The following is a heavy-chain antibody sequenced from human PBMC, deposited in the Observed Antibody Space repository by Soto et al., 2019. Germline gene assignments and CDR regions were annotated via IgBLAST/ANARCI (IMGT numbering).Heavy chain of an antibody. CDR3: ARDFGYDFWSGYSQGHFDY. CDR1: GFTFSSYA. D-gene: IGHD3-3*01. CDR2: ISYDGSNK. V-gene: IGHV3-30-3*01. J-gene: IGHJ4*02. Sequence: QVQLAESGGGVVQPGRSLRLSCAASGFTFSSYAMHWVRQAPGKGLEWVAVISYDGSNKYYADSVKGRFTISRDNSKNTLYLQMNSLRAEDTAVYYCARDFGYDFWSGYSQGHFDYWGQGTLVTVSS.